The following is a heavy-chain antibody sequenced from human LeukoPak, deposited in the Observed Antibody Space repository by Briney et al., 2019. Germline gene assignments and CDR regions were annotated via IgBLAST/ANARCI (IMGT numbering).Heavy chain of an antibody. V-gene: IGHV3-48*01. D-gene: IGHD4-17*01. J-gene: IGHJ4*02. CDR1: GFTFTIFG. CDR3: ARDQVGDPAFDY. Sequence: PGGSLRLSCAASGFTFTIFGLNWVRQAPGKGPEWVSYIDARSGITYYADSVQGRFTLSRDNARESVFLQMDSLRVDDTAVYYCARDQVGDPAFDYWGQGTLVTVSS. CDR2: IDARSGIT.